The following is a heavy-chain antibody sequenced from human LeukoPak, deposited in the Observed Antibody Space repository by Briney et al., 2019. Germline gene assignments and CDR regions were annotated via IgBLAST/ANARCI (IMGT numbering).Heavy chain of an antibody. Sequence: ASMKVSCKASGGTFSSYAISWVRQAPGQGLEWMGGIIPIFGTANYAQKFQGRVTITADESTSTAYMELSSLRSEDTAVYYCARTQYSSSWYYDYWGQGTLVTVSS. J-gene: IGHJ4*02. CDR1: GGTFSSYA. CDR2: IIPIFGTA. D-gene: IGHD6-13*01. CDR3: ARTQYSSSWYYDY. V-gene: IGHV1-69*13.